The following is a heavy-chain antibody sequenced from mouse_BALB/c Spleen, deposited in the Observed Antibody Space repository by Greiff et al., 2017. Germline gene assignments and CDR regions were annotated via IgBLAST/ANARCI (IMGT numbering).Heavy chain of an antibody. CDR2: ISSGGGST. CDR3: ARRQGYGNYAYYAMDY. V-gene: IGHV5-12-1*01. J-gene: IGHJ4*01. D-gene: IGHD2-10*02. Sequence: EVKVVESGGGLVKPGGSLKLSCAASGFAFSSYDMSWVRQTPEKRLEWVAYISSGGGSTYYPDTVKGRFTISRDNAKNTLYLQMSSLKSEDTAMYYCARRQGYGNYAYYAMDYWGQGTSVTVSS. CDR1: GFAFSSYD.